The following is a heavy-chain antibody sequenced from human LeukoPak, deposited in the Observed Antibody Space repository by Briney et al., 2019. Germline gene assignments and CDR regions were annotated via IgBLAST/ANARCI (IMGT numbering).Heavy chain of an antibody. D-gene: IGHD6-19*01. Sequence: GGSLRLSCAASGFTFSSYSMNWVRQAPGKGLEWVSFISSSSSYIYYADSVKGRFTISRDNAKNSLYLQMNSLRAEDTAVYYCGFSSSGWAGLDYWGQGTLVTVSS. J-gene: IGHJ4*02. CDR2: ISSSSSYI. CDR1: GFTFSSYS. V-gene: IGHV3-21*01. CDR3: GFSSSGWAGLDY.